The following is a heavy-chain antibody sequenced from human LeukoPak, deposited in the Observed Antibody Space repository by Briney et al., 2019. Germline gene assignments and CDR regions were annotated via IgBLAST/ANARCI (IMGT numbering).Heavy chain of an antibody. J-gene: IGHJ4*02. V-gene: IGHV4-61*02. D-gene: IGHD6-13*01. Sequence: SQTLSLTCTVSGGSLSSGSYYWSWIRQPAGKGLEWIGRIYTSGSTNYNPSLKSRVTISVDTSKNQFSLKLSSVTAADTAVYYCARESADYSSSWFGSYWGEGTLVTVSS. CDR3: ARESADYSSSWFGSY. CDR2: IYTSGST. CDR1: GGSLSSGSYY.